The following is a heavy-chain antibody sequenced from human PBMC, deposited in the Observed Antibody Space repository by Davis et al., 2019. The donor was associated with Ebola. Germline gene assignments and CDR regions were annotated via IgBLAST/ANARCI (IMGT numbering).Heavy chain of an antibody. CDR1: GFTVSRNY. V-gene: IGHV3-66*01. J-gene: IGHJ4*02. Sequence: GESLKISCAASGFTVSRNYMSWVRQAPGKGLEWVSVIYSGGSTYYADSVKGRFTISRDNSKNTLYLQMNSLRAEDTAVYYCARLWFGGDDYWGQGTLVTVSS. D-gene: IGHD3-10*01. CDR2: IYSGGST. CDR3: ARLWFGGDDY.